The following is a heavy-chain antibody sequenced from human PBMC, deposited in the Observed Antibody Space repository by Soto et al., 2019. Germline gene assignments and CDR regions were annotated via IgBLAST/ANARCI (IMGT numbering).Heavy chain of an antibody. CDR1: GGSISSGGYY. V-gene: IGHV4-31*01. Sequence: QVQLQESGPGLVKPSQTLSLTCTVSGGSISSGGYYWTRIRQHPGKGLEWIGYIYYSGSTYYNPSLKSPVTKTRDPAKNQFSLKLSSVTAPDTAVYYCARSVFPWGQGTLVTVSS. CDR2: IYYSGST. CDR3: ARSVFP. J-gene: IGHJ5*02.